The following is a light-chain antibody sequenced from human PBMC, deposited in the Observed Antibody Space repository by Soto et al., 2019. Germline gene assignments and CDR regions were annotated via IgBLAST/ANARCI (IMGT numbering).Light chain of an antibody. J-gene: IGKJ2*01. CDR3: QQFGSSPSYT. Sequence: DIVLTQSPGTLSLSPGERATLSCRASQTVSSTYLAWYQQKPGQAPRLLIFGASSRATGIPDRFSGSGSGTDFTLIISRLEHEDFAVYYCQQFGSSPSYTFGQGTKLEIK. CDR1: QTVSSTY. CDR2: GAS. V-gene: IGKV3-20*01.